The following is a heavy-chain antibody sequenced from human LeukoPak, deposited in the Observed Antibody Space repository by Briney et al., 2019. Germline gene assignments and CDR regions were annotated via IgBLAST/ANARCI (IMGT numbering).Heavy chain of an antibody. D-gene: IGHD1-26*01. CDR1: GLTFSSYD. CDR2: IYSGGST. CDR3: ARSYTADL. Sequence: GGSLRLPCAASGLTFSSYDMHWVRQAPGKGLEWVSVIYSGGSTYYADSVKGRFTISRDNSKNTLYLQMNSLRAEDTAVYYCARSYTADLWGRGTLVTVSS. V-gene: IGHV3-53*01. J-gene: IGHJ2*01.